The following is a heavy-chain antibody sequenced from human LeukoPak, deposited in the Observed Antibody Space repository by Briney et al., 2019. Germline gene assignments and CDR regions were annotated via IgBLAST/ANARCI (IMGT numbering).Heavy chain of an antibody. CDR3: ARDRGYGMDV. J-gene: IGHJ6*02. V-gene: IGHV4-59*01. CDR1: GGSISSYY. Sequence: SETLSLTRTVSGGSISSYYWSWIRQPPGEGLEWIGYIYYSGSTNYNPSLKSRVTISVDTSKNQFSLKLSSVTAADTAVYYCARDRGYGMDVWGQGTTVTVSS. CDR2: IYYSGST.